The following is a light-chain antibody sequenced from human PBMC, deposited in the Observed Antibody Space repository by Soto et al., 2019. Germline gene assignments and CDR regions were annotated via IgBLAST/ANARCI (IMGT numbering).Light chain of an antibody. J-gene: IGLJ2*01. Sequence: QSVLTQPPSASGTPGQRVTISCSGSSSNIGSNTVNWYQLLPGTAPKLLIYFSHQRPSGVPDRFSGSKSGTSASLAISGLQSEDEADYYRASWDDSLNGVVFGRGTKLTVL. CDR3: ASWDDSLNGVV. CDR1: SSNIGSNT. CDR2: FSH. V-gene: IGLV1-44*01.